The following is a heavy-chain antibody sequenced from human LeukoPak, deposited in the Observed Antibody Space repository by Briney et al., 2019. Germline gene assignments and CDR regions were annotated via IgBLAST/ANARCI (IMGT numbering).Heavy chain of an antibody. V-gene: IGHV1-18*01. CDR3: ARGGSVAGTSSPYYFDY. CDR1: GYTFTSYG. J-gene: IGHJ4*02. Sequence: ASVKVSCKASGYTFTSYGISWVRQAPGQGLEWMGWISAYNGNTNYAQKLQGRVTMTTDTSTSTAYMELKSLRSDDTAVYYCARGGSVAGTSSPYYFDYWGQGTLVTVSS. D-gene: IGHD6-19*01. CDR2: ISAYNGNT.